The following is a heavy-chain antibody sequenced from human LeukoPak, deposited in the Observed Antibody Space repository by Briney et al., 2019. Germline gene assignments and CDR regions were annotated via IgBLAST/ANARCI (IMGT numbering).Heavy chain of an antibody. D-gene: IGHD3-22*01. CDR1: GYTFTGYY. CDR2: INPNSGGT. CDR3: AMEGWGDYYDSSGYSDY. Sequence: ASVKVSCKASGYTFTGYYMHWVRQAPGQGLEWMGRINPNSGGTNYAQKFQGRVTMTRDTSISTAYMELSRLRSDDTAVYYCAMEGWGDYYDSSGYSDYWGQGTLVTVSS. J-gene: IGHJ4*02. V-gene: IGHV1-2*06.